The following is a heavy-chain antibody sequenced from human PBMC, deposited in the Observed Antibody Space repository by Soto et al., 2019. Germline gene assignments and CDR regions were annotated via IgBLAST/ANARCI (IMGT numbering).Heavy chain of an antibody. V-gene: IGHV4-59*01. CDR2: IYYSGST. D-gene: IGHD6-13*01. J-gene: IGHJ6*02. CDR3: ARDGSSSWYGTPVGYYYYGMDV. Sequence: SETLSLTCTVSGVSISSYYWIWIRQPPGKGLEWIGYIYYSGSTNYNPSLKSRVTISVDTSKNQFPLKLSSVTAADTAVYYCARDGSSSWYGTPVGYYYYGMDVWGQGTTVTSP. CDR1: GVSISSYY.